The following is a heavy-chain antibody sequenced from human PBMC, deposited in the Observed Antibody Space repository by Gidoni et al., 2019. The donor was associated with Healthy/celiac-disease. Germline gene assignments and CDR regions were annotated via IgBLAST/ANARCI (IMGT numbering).Heavy chain of an antibody. CDR3: ARGPPPFYDFWSGYPNYYYGMDV. J-gene: IGHJ6*02. D-gene: IGHD3-3*01. V-gene: IGHV4-34*01. CDR1: GGSFSGYS. CDR2: INHSGST. Sequence: QVQLQQWGAGLLKPSETLSLTCAVYGGSFSGYSWSWIRQPPGKGLEWIGEINHSGSTNYNPSLKSRVTISVDTSKNQFSLKLSSVTAADTAVYYCARGPPPFYDFWSGYPNYYYGMDVWGQGTTVTVSS.